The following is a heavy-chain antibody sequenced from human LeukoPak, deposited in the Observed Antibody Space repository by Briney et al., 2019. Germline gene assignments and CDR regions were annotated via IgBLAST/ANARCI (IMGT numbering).Heavy chain of an antibody. J-gene: IGHJ4*02. D-gene: IGHD2-2*01. V-gene: IGHV3-23*01. Sequence: GGSLRLSCAASGFTFSSYAMSWVRQASGKGLEWVSAISGSGGSTYYADSVKGRFTISRDNSKNTLYLQMNSLRAEDTAVYYCAKWGDIVVVPAAIPFDYWGQGTLVTVSS. CDR1: GFTFSSYA. CDR3: AKWGDIVVVPAAIPFDY. CDR2: ISGSGGST.